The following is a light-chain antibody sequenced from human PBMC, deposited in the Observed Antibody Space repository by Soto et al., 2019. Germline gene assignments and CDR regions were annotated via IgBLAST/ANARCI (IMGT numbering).Light chain of an antibody. CDR3: QQCYSPPLS. V-gene: IGKV3-20*01. CDR2: GAS. J-gene: IGKJ4*01. Sequence: EIVLTQSPGTLSLSPGERATLSCRASQSVSNNYLAWYQQKPGQAPRLLIYGASNRATGIPDRFSGSGSGTDFTLTISGLQPEDFASYYCQQCYSPPLSFGGGAKVDI. CDR1: QSVSNNY.